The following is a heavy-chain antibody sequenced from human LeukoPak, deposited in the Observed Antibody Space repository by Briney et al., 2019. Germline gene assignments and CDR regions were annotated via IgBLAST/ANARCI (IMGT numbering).Heavy chain of an antibody. CDR3: ARGQSYMDV. V-gene: IGHV3-74*01. CDR1: GFIFSNFW. J-gene: IGHJ6*03. CDR2: INSDGKTI. Sequence: GGSLRLSCKASGFIFSNFWMYWVRQVPGKGLIWVSRINSDGKTINYADSVRGRFTMSRDNAKKTLYLQLNSLRVEDTALYYCARGQSYMDVWGKGTTVTVSS.